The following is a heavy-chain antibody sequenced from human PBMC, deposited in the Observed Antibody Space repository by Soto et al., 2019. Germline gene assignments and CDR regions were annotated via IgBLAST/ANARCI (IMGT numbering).Heavy chain of an antibody. CDR1: GGFVSSGSYY. V-gene: IGHV4-34*01. Sequence: QVQLQQWGAGLLKPSETLSLTCAVYGGFVSSGSYYWSWIRQPPGKGLEWIGEMSHSGGTHFNPSLMSRVTISVDTSKNQCSLKMSSVTAADTALYYCARVERGTATTVVDAFDIWGPGTMVTVSS. CDR3: ARVERGTATTVVDAFDI. J-gene: IGHJ3*02. CDR2: MSHSGGT. D-gene: IGHD1-1*01.